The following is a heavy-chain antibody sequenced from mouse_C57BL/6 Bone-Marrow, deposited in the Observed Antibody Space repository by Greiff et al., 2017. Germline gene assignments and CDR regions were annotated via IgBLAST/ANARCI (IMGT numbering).Heavy chain of an antibody. D-gene: IGHD1-1*01. CDR1: GFTFSDYY. V-gene: IGHV5-12*01. J-gene: IGHJ3*01. Sequence: EVMLVESGGGLVQPGGSLKLSCAASGFTFSDYYMYWVRQTPEKRLEWVAYLSNGGGSTYYPDTVKGRFTISRDNAKNTLYLQMSRLKSEDTAMYYCARQGGVITTVVAEGFADWGQGTLVTVSA. CDR2: LSNGGGST. CDR3: ARQGGVITTVVAEGFAD.